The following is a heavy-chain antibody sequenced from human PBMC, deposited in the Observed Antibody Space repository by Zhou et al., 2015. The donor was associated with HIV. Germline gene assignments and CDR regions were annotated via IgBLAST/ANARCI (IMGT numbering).Heavy chain of an antibody. V-gene: IGHV3-9*01. D-gene: IGHD1/OR15-1a*01. CDR1: GFTFDDYA. CDR2: ISWNSGSI. Sequence: EVQLVESGGDLVKPGRSLRLSCAASGFTFDDYAMHWVRQAPGKGLEWVSGISWNSGSIDYADSVKGRFTISRDNSKKTLSLHMNNLRPEDTAMYYCARDLNTDPKKYFDSWGQGALVTVSS. J-gene: IGHJ4*02. CDR3: ARDLNTDPKKYFDS.